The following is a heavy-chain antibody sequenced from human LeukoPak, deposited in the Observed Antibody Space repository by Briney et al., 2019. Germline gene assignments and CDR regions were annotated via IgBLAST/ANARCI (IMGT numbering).Heavy chain of an antibody. V-gene: IGHV4-59*01. J-gene: IGHJ4*02. Sequence: PSETLSLNCTVSGGSISSYYWSWIRQPPGKGLEWIGYIYYSGSTNYNPSLKSRVTISVDTSKNQFSLKLSSVTAADTAVYYCAGAGPYGGPTYWGQGTLVTVSS. D-gene: IGHD4-23*01. CDR3: AGAGPYGGPTY. CDR1: GGSISSYY. CDR2: IYYSGST.